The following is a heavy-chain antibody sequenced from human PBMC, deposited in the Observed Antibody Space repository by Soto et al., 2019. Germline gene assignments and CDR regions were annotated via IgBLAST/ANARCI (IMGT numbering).Heavy chain of an antibody. Sequence: SETLSLTCTVSGDSISSDYWSWIRQPPGKGLEWIGYIYYSGSTNYNPSLKSRVTISVDTPKNQFSLKLTSVTAADTAVYYCARGVATIGPWGQGTLVTVSS. CDR3: ARGVATIGP. J-gene: IGHJ5*02. D-gene: IGHD5-12*01. CDR1: GDSISSDY. V-gene: IGHV4-59*01. CDR2: IYYSGST.